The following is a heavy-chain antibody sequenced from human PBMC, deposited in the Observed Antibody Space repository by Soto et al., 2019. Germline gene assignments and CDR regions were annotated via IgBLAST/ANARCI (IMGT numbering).Heavy chain of an antibody. V-gene: IGHV3-48*01. CDR3: ASSQPYYDFWSGYPY. Sequence: GGSLRLSCAASGFTFSSYSMNWVRQAPGKGLEWVSYISSSSSTIYYADSVKGRFTISRDNAKNSLYLQMNSLRAEDTAVYYCASSQPYYDFWSGYPYWGQGTLVTVSS. D-gene: IGHD3-3*01. CDR1: GFTFSSYS. CDR2: ISSSSSTI. J-gene: IGHJ4*02.